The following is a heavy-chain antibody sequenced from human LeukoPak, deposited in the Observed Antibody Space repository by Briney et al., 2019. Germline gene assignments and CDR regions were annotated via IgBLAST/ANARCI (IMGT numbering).Heavy chain of an antibody. CDR3: AKDRDGQWLVRVLDY. Sequence: GGSLRLSCAASGFTFSSYAMSWVRQAPGKGLEWVSAISGSGGSTYYADSVKGRFTISRDNSKNTLYLQMNSLRAEDTAVYYCAKDRDGQWLVRVLDYWGQGTLVTASS. CDR2: ISGSGGST. V-gene: IGHV3-23*01. J-gene: IGHJ4*02. D-gene: IGHD6-19*01. CDR1: GFTFSSYA.